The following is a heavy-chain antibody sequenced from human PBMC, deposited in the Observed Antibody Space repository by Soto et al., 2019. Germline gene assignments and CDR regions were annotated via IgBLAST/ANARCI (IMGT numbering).Heavy chain of an antibody. V-gene: IGHV4-39*01. CDR3: ARQYYYDSSGSDY. D-gene: IGHD3-22*01. CDR2: IYYSGST. CDR1: GGSISSSSYY. Sequence: QLQLQESGPGLVQPSETLSLTCTVSGGSISSSSYYWGWIRQPPGKGLEWIGSIYYSGSTYYNPSLKSRVTISVDTSKNQFSLKLSSVTAADTAVYYCARQYYYDSSGSDYWGQGTLVTVSS. J-gene: IGHJ4*02.